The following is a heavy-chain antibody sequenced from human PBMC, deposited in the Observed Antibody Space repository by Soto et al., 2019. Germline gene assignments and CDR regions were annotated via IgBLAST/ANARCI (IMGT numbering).Heavy chain of an antibody. CDR3: ARENYPDSSGYYSSDY. CDR2: ISAYNGNT. Sequence: QVQLVQSGAEVKKPGASVKVSCKASGYTFTSYGISWVRQAPGQGFEWMGWISAYNGNTNYAQKLQGRVTMTTDTSTSTAYMELRSLRSDDTAVYYCARENYPDSSGYYSSDYWGQGTLVTVSS. CDR1: GYTFTSYG. J-gene: IGHJ4*02. D-gene: IGHD3-22*01. V-gene: IGHV1-18*01.